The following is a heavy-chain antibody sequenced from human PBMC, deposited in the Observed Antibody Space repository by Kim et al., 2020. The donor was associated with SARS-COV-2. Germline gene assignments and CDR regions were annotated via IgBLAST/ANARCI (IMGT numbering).Heavy chain of an antibody. V-gene: IGHV3-23*01. J-gene: IGHJ4*02. CDR3: TEDRIDSTKGGEWSADY. Sequence: GGSLRLSCAASRFTFGNYSMSWVRQAPGKGLEWVSGITASGGGTEYADSVKGRFTTSRDNSKRTLYLQSNSLSVEDTAFYYCTEDRIDSTKGGEWSADYWGQGTLVTVSS. CDR1: RFTFGNYS. D-gene: IGHD2-2*01. CDR2: ITASGGGT.